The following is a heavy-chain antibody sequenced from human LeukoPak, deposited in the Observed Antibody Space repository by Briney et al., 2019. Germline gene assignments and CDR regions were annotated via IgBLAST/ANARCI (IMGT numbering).Heavy chain of an antibody. CDR2: IKQDESEK. V-gene: IGHV3-7*01. Sequence: GGSLRLSCTASGFIFSNYWMSWVRQAPGKGLEWVASIKQDESEKYYVDSVKGRFTTSRDNAKSSLYLQMNSLRAEDTAVYYCARDTSLYYYDSSGHAGYWGQGTLVTVSS. D-gene: IGHD3-22*01. CDR1: GFIFSNYW. J-gene: IGHJ4*02. CDR3: ARDTSLYYYDSSGHAGY.